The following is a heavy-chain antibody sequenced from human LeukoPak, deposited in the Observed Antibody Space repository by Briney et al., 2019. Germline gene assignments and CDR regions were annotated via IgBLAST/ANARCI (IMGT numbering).Heavy chain of an antibody. CDR1: EFSVGSNY. CDR2: INWIGGST. J-gene: IGHJ4*02. Sequence: PGGSLRLSCAASEFSVGSNYMTWVRQAPGKGLEWVSAINWIGGSTGYADSVKGRFSISRDNAKNSLYLQMNSLRAEDTALYYCARVRSGGWYDPVDYWGQGTLVTVSS. D-gene: IGHD6-19*01. CDR3: ARVRSGGWYDPVDY. V-gene: IGHV3-20*04.